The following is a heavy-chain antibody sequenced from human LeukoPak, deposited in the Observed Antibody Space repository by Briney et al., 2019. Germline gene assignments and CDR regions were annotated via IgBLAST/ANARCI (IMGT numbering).Heavy chain of an antibody. D-gene: IGHD1-26*01. CDR2: ISWDGGST. CDR3: AKDGSGSYWGGLDY. CDR1: GFTFDDYT. Sequence: GGSLRLSCAASGFTFDDYTMHWVRQAPGKGLEWVSLISWDGGSTYYADSVKGRFTISRDNSKNSLYLQMNSLRTEDTALYYRAKDGSGSYWGGLDYWGQGTLVTVSS. J-gene: IGHJ4*02. V-gene: IGHV3-43*01.